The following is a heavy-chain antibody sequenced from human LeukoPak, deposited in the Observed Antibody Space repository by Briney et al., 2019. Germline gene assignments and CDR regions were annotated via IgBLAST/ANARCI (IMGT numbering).Heavy chain of an antibody. CDR1: GYTFTNYA. D-gene: IGHD3-10*01. V-gene: IGHV1-3*03. CDR2: INTGNGNT. J-gene: IGHJ6*03. Sequence: ASVKVSCKASGYTFTNYAMHWVRQAPGQRLEWMGWINTGNGNTKYSQEFQGRVTMTRDTSTSTVYMELSSLRSEDTAVYYCARGPRITMVRGGQWYYYMDVWGKGTTVTISS. CDR3: ARGPRITMVRGGQWYYYMDV.